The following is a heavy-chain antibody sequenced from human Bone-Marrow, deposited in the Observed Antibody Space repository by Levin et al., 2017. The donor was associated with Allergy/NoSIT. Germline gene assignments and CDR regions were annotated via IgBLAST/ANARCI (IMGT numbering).Heavy chain of an antibody. D-gene: IGHD2-15*01. Sequence: TASETLSLTCSVSGGAIGSGGYYWSWIRQHPGKGLEWIGYIYYRGITYYSPSLKSRLTISVDTSKNQFSLKLSSVTAADTAVYYCARGKLEYCSGITCRELYYSYAMDVWGHGTTVTVSS. CDR2: IYYRGIT. V-gene: IGHV4-31*02. CDR1: GGAIGSGGYY. J-gene: IGHJ6*02. CDR3: ARGKLEYCSGITCRELYYSYAMDV.